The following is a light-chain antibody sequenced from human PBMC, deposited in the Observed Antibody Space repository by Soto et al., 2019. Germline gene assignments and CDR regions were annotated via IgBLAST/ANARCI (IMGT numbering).Light chain of an antibody. CDR2: DNN. Sequence: QSVLTQPPSVSAAPGQKVTISCSGSSSNIGNNYVSWYQQLPGTAPKLLIYDNNQRPSGIPDRFSGSKSGASATLGITGLQTGDEADYYCGTWDTSLTVYVFGPGTKVT. CDR3: GTWDTSLTVYV. CDR1: SSNIGNNY. J-gene: IGLJ1*01. V-gene: IGLV1-51*01.